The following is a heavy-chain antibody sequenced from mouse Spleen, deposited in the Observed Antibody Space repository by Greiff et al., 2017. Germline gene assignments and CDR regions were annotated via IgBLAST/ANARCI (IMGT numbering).Heavy chain of an antibody. CDR3: ARLRGYAMDY. CDR2: ISSGGGNT. CDR1: GFTFSSYT. J-gene: IGHJ4*01. Sequence: EVQLVESGGGLVKPGGSLKLSCAASGFTFSSYTMSWVRQTPAKRLEWVATISSGGGNTYYPDSVKGRFTISRDNARNTLYLQMSSLRSEDTAMYYCARLRGYAMDYWGQGTSVTVSS. V-gene: IGHV5-9*04.